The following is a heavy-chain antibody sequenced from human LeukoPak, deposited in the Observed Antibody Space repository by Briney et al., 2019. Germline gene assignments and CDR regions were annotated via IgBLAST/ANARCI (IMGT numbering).Heavy chain of an antibody. J-gene: IGHJ4*02. D-gene: IGHD2-21*02. V-gene: IGHV4-4*09. CDR1: GASISFY. CDR2: VYSSGRS. CDR3: ARRGDSAPYFDS. Sequence: PSETLSLTCNVSGASISFYWNWIRQTPGEGLQWIGYVYSSGRSNSNPSLKSRVTISLDASRSQFSLRLTSVTAADTGVYYCARRGDSAPYFDSWGPGTLVTVSS.